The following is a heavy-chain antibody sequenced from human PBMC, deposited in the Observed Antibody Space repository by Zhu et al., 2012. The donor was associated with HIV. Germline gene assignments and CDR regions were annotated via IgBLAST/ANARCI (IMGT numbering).Heavy chain of an antibody. CDR1: GGSFSGYY. CDR2: INHSGST. V-gene: IGHV4-34*01. Sequence: QVQLQQWGAGLLKPSETLSLTCAVYGGSFSGYYWSWIRQPPGKGLEWTGEINHSGSTNYNPSLKSRVTISVDTSKNQFSLKLSSVTAADTAVYYCARAGHPSSSMGRGVDPWGQGTLGHRLL. J-gene: IGHJ5*02. D-gene: IGHD6-13*01. CDR3: ARAGHPSSSMGRGVDP.